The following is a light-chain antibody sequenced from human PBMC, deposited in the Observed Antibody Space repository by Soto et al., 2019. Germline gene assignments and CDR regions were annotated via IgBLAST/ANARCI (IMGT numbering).Light chain of an antibody. CDR1: QSVSSN. CDR3: QPYNNWPPWT. Sequence: EILLTQSPATLSVSPGERATLSCRASQSVSSNLAWYTQTPGQAPRLLIYEASTRANGIPGRFSASGSGTELTLTLSSLQSEAFAVYDGQPYNNWPPWTFGPGTQVDIK. CDR2: EAS. V-gene: IGKV3-15*01. J-gene: IGKJ1*01.